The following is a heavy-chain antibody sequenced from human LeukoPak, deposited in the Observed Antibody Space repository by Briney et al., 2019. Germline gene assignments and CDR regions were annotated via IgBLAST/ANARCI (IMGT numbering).Heavy chain of an antibody. Sequence: SETLSLTCTVSGGSISSGDYYWTWIRQHPGKGLEWIGSIYYSGSTYYNPSLKSRVTISIDTSKNQFSLRLSSVTAADTAVYYCARVRFVEWLPFDYWGQGTLVIVSS. V-gene: IGHV4-31*03. CDR1: GGSISSGDYY. J-gene: IGHJ4*02. D-gene: IGHD3-3*01. CDR3: ARVRFVEWLPFDY. CDR2: IYYSGST.